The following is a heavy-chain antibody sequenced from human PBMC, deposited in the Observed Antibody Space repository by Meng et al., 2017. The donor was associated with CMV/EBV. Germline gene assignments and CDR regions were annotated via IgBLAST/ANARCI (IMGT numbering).Heavy chain of an antibody. CDR1: GFTFSGSA. V-gene: IGHV3-73*01. J-gene: IGHJ4*02. CDR3: TRRSSSNDY. D-gene: IGHD6-6*01. CDR2: IRSKANSYAT. Sequence: GASLKISCAASGFTFSGSAMHWVRQASGKGLEWVGRIRSKANSYATAYAASVKGRFTNSRDDSKNTAYLQMNSLKTEDTAVYYCTRRSSSNDYWGQGTLVTVSS.